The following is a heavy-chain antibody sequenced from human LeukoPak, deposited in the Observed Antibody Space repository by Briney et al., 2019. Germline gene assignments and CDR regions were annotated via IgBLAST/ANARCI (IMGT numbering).Heavy chain of an antibody. CDR1: GGTFSSYA. CDR3: ARGVGYNYGLYYYYGMDV. J-gene: IGHJ6*02. D-gene: IGHD5-18*01. V-gene: IGHV1-69*04. Sequence: ASVKVSCKASGGTFSSYAISWVRQAPGQGLEWMGRIIPILGIANYAQKFQGRVTITADKSTSTAYMELSSLRSEDTAVYYCARGVGYNYGLYYYYGMDVWGQGTTVTVSS. CDR2: IIPILGIA.